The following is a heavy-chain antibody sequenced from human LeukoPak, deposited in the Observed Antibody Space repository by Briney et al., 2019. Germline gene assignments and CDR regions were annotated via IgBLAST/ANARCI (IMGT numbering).Heavy chain of an antibody. J-gene: IGHJ4*02. Sequence: GGSLRLSCAASGFTVSSNYMSWVRQAPGKGLEWVSVIYSGGSTYYADSVKGRFTISRDNSKNTLYLQMNSLRAEDTAVYYCAKTADRDFWSGYYNYWGQGTLVTVSS. CDR2: IYSGGST. D-gene: IGHD3-3*01. CDR1: GFTVSSNY. CDR3: AKTADRDFWSGYYNY. V-gene: IGHV3-53*01.